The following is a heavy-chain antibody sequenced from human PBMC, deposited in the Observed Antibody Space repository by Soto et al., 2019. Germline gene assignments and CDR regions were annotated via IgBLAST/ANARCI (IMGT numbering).Heavy chain of an antibody. V-gene: IGHV4-30-2*01. J-gene: IGHJ5*02. CDR3: ARGGGQSPDH. CDR1: GGSISSGGYS. Sequence: SETLSLTCAVSGGSISSGGYSWSWIRQPPGKGLEWIGYIYLSGSTYYNPSLKSRVTISVDRSKNQFSLKLSSVTAADTAVYYCARGGGQSPDHWGQGTLVTVSS. CDR2: IYLSGST.